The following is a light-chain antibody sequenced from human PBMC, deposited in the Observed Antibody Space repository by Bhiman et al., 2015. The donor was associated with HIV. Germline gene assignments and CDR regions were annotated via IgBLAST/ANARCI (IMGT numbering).Light chain of an antibody. CDR3: CSYAGSNTFL. V-gene: IGLV2-23*02. J-gene: IGLJ2*01. CDR1: TSDVGNYRL. Sequence: QSALTQPASVSGSPGQSITISCTGTTSDVGNYRLVSWYQQHPGKAPKLILFEVSKRPSGVSDRFSGSKSDTTASLTISGLQAEDEADYYCCSYAGSNTFLFGGGTKLTVL. CDR2: EVS.